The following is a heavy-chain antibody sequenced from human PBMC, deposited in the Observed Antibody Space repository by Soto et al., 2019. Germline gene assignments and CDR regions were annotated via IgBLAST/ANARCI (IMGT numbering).Heavy chain of an antibody. J-gene: IGHJ6*02. D-gene: IGHD3-10*01. CDR1: GYTFTSYY. CDR3: ARDRWFGELLFEYYYYYGMDV. V-gene: IGHV1-46*01. Sequence: VSVKVSCKASGYTFTSYYMHWVRQAPGQGLERMGIINPSGGSTSYAQKFQGRVTMTRDTSTSTVYVELSSLRSEDTAVYYCARDRWFGELLFEYYYYYGMDVWGQGTTVTVSS. CDR2: INPSGGST.